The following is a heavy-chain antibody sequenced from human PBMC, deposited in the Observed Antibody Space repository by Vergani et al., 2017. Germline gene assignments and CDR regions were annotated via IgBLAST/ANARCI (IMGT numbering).Heavy chain of an antibody. CDR2: ISSSSSTI. J-gene: IGHJ4*02. CDR3: ARGVYGGKGGMYLDY. V-gene: IGHV3-48*02. D-gene: IGHD4-23*01. CDR1: GFTFSSYS. Sequence: EVQLVESGGGLVKPGGSLRLSCAASGFTFSSYSMNWVRQAPGKGLEWVSYISSSSSTIYYADSVKGRFTISRDNAKNSLYLQMNSLRDEDTAVYYCARGVYGGKGGMYLDYWGQGTLVTVSS.